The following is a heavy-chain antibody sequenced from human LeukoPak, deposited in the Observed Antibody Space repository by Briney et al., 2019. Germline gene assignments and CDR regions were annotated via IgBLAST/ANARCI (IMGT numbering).Heavy chain of an antibody. CDR3: ARYGPNDSPFDY. J-gene: IGHJ4*02. Sequence: PGGSLRPSCSASGFTFSNCWMHWVRQAPGKGLEWVSRIDSDGGRIRYADSVTGRFTISRDNSKNTLYLQMNSLRAEDTAVYYCARYGPNDSPFDYWGQGTLVTVSS. V-gene: IGHV3-74*01. CDR1: GFTFSNCW. CDR2: IDSDGGRI. D-gene: IGHD1-1*01.